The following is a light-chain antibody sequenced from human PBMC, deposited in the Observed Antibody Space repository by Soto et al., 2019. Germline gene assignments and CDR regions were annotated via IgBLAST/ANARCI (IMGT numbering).Light chain of an antibody. CDR1: QSIKSNY. V-gene: IGKV3-20*01. CDR3: QQYGSSPLT. CDR2: GAS. J-gene: IGKJ4*01. Sequence: DIMLTQSPGTLSLSPGERATLSCRASQSIKSNYLAWYQQKGGQAPRLLIYGASSRATGIPARFSGSASGTDFTLTISRLEPEDFAVYYCQQYGSSPLTFGGGTKVDIK.